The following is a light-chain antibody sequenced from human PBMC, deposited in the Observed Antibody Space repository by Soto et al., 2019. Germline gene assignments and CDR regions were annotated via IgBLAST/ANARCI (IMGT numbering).Light chain of an antibody. J-gene: IGLJ1*01. V-gene: IGLV2-14*01. CDR3: SSHTSYSTRV. CDR1: SSDVGGYNY. CDR2: EVS. Sequence: QSVLTQPASGSGSPGQSIAISCTGTSSDVGGYNYVSWYQQHPGKAPKLMIHEVSNRPSGISDRFSGSKSDNTASLTISGLQADDEADYYCSSHTSYSTRVFGTGTKVTVL.